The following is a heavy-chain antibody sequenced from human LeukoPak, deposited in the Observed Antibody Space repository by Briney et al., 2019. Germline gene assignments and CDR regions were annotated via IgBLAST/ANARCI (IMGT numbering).Heavy chain of an antibody. CDR3: AREFGWYNWFDP. V-gene: IGHV3-30-3*01. Sequence: GGSLRLSWAASGFTFSSFPLHWVRQAPGKGLEWVAIISYDGSNKNYADSVEGRFTISRDNSNNTLYLQMNSLRPEDTAVYYCAREFGWYNWFDPWGQGTLVTVSS. CDR1: GFTFSSFP. CDR2: ISYDGSNK. J-gene: IGHJ5*02. D-gene: IGHD3-10*01.